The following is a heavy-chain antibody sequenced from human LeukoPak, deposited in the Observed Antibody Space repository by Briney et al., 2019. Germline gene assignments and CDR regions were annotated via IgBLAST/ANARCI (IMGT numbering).Heavy chain of an antibody. V-gene: IGHV3-21*01. CDR1: GFTFSSYS. CDR2: ISSSSSYI. CDR3: ARDGHSSSWYGS. Sequence: GGSLRLSCAASGFTFSSYSMNWVRQAPGKGLEWVSSISSSSSYIYYADSVKGRFTISRDNAKISLYLQMNSLRAEDTAVYYCARDGHSSSWYGSWGQGTLVTVSS. J-gene: IGHJ4*02. D-gene: IGHD6-13*01.